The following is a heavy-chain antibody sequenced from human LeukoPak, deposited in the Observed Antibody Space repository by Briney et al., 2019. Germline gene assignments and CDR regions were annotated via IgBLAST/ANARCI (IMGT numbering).Heavy chain of an antibody. V-gene: IGHV4-39*01. J-gene: IGHJ4*02. D-gene: IGHD3-16*02. CDR2: IFYTGAT. CDR1: GGSISGSNYY. Sequence: SETLSLTCSVSGGSISGSNYYWGWVRQPPGKGLEWIASIFYTGATYYNPSLRSRLAISVDTSNNQFSLSLTSVTAADTATYYCASRYTFGSEFWGQGILVAVSS. CDR3: ASRYTFGSEF.